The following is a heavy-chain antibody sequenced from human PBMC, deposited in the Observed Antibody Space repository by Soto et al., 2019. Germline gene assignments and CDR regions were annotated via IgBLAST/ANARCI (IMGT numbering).Heavy chain of an antibody. CDR3: AKGARRGSYPRVFDY. J-gene: IGHJ4*02. Sequence: ASVKVSCKASGYSFTSLDINWVRQTAGQGLEWMGWMEPSTGRTGYAQKFQGRVTMTRDTSINTAYMELTTLTSDDTAVYYCAKGARRGSYPRVFDYWGQGTLVTVSS. D-gene: IGHD1-26*01. CDR1: GYSFTSLD. V-gene: IGHV1-8*01. CDR2: MEPSTGRT.